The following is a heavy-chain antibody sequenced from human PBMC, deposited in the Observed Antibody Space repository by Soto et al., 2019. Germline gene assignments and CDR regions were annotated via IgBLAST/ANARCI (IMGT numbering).Heavy chain of an antibody. Sequence: SETLSLTCTVSGGSISSSYWSWIRQPPGKGLEWIGYIYYSGSTNYNPSHKSRVTISVDTSKNQFSLKLSSVTAADTAVYYCARGTYTDFWSGYTEEYYYYYMDVWGKGTTVTVSS. D-gene: IGHD3-3*01. V-gene: IGHV4-59*08. CDR3: ARGTYTDFWSGYTEEYYYYYMDV. J-gene: IGHJ6*03. CDR1: GGSISSSY. CDR2: IYYSGST.